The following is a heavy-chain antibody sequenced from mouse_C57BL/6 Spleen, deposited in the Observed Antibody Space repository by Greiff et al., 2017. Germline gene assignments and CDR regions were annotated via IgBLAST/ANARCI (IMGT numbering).Heavy chain of an antibody. CDR1: GFTFTDYY. Sequence: EVKLVESGGGLVQPGGSLSLSCAASGFTFTDYYMSWVRQPPGKALEWLGFIRNKANGYTTEYSASVKGLFTSARENSQSILYLQMNALGAEDSATYYCARSYYSNYVDYWGQGTTLTVSS. D-gene: IGHD2-5*01. CDR2: IRNKANGYTT. CDR3: ARSYYSNYVDY. J-gene: IGHJ2*01. V-gene: IGHV7-3*01.